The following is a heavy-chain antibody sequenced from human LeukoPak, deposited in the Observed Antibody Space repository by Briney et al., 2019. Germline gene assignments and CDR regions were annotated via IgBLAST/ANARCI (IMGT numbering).Heavy chain of an antibody. CDR3: ARHSPGYYYYDMDV. J-gene: IGHJ6*02. CDR2: IYYSGST. CDR1: GGSISSSNYY. Sequence: KTSETLSLTCTVSGGSISSSNYYWGWIRQPPGKGLEWIGSIYYSGSTYYNPSLKSRVTISVDTSKNQFSLKLSSVTAADTAVYYCARHSPGYYYYDMDVWGQGTTVTVSS. V-gene: IGHV4-39*01.